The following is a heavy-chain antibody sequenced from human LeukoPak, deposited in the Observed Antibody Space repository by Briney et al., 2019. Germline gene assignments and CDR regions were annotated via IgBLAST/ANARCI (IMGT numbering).Heavy chain of an antibody. Sequence: GGSLRLSCAASGFTFSSYAMHWVRQAPGKGLEWVAVISYDGSNKYYADSVKGRFTISRDNSKNTLYLQMNSLRAEDTAVYYCARDRGHCSGGGCYWNYFDYWGQGTLVTVSS. CDR1: GFTFSSYA. J-gene: IGHJ4*02. V-gene: IGHV3-30-3*01. D-gene: IGHD2-15*01. CDR3: ARDRGHCSGGGCYWNYFDY. CDR2: ISYDGSNK.